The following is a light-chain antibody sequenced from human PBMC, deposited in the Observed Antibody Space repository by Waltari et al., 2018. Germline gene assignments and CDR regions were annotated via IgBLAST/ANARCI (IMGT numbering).Light chain of an antibody. V-gene: IGKV1-17*01. CDR3: LQHNSFPRT. J-gene: IGKJ1*01. CDR1: QAIRND. Sequence: DIQMTQSPSSLSASVGDRVTITCRASQAIRNDLGWYQQKAGQAPKRLNYDASNLHPGVPSRFRGSGSGTEFTLTISSLQPEDFATYYCLQHNSFPRTFGQGTKVEI. CDR2: DAS.